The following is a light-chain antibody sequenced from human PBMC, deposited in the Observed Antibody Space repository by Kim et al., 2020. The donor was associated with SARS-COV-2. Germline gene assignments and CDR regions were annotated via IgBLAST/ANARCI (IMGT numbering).Light chain of an antibody. CDR2: DAA. CDR3: QQYDDLPFT. J-gene: IGKJ4*01. V-gene: IGKV1-33*01. CDR1: QDIDNY. Sequence: DIQMTQSPSSLSASVGDRVTITCQASQDIDNYLNWYQQKPGKAPNIVIYDAAYLQTGVPSRFSGSGSGTHFTLTITSLQPEDIATYYCQQYDDLPFTFGGGTKVDIK.